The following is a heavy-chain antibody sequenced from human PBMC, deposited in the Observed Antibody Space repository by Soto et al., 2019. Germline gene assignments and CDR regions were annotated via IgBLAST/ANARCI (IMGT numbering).Heavy chain of an antibody. D-gene: IGHD6-6*01. CDR1: GGSFNGYF. V-gene: IGHV4-59*06. CDR2: IYYSGST. CDR3: ARSIFP. Sequence: SETLSLTCGVTGGSFNGYFWTWIRQHPGKGLEWIGYIYYSGSTYYNPSLKSRVTISVDTSKNQFSLKLSSVTAADTAVYYCARSIFPWGQGTLLTVSS. J-gene: IGHJ5*02.